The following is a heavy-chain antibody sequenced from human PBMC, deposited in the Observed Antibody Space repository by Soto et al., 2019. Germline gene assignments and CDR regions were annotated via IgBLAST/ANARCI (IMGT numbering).Heavy chain of an antibody. J-gene: IGHJ5*02. D-gene: IGHD3-9*01. CDR1: GGTFSSYT. V-gene: IGHV1-69*02. Sequence: QVQLVQSGAEVKKPGSSVKVSCKASGGTFSSYTISWVRQAPGQGREWMGRIIPILGIANYAQKFQGRVTITADKSTSTAYMELSSLRSEDTAVYYCARVNYDILTGYYNDWFDPWGQGTLVTVSS. CDR3: ARVNYDILTGYYNDWFDP. CDR2: IIPILGIA.